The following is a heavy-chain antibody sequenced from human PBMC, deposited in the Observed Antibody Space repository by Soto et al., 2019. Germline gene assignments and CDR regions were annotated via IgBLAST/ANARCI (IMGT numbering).Heavy chain of an antibody. CDR1: GYVFSDYD. D-gene: IGHD1-1*01. CDR2: NNTNSGNT. CDR3: ARGKTRGTLGNDY. Sequence: QVQLVQSGAEVKKPGASVKVSCKSSGYVFSDYDINWVRQAAGQGLEWMGWNNTNSGNTGYAQKFQGRVTMTRDSCTSTFSMELKSLRSDDTAVYYCARGKTRGTLGNDYWAQGTLVTVSS. V-gene: IGHV1-8*01. J-gene: IGHJ4*02.